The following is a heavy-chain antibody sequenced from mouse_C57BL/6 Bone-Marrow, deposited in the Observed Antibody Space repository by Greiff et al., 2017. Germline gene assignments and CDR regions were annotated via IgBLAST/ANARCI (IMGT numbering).Heavy chain of an antibody. CDR2: ILPGSGST. CDR3: AREGLLWLRPIYYYAMDY. D-gene: IGHD2-2*01. Sequence: QVQLQQSGAEPMKPGASVKLSCKATGYTFTGYWIEWVKQRPGHGLEWIGEILPGSGSTNYNEKFKGKATFTADTSSNTAYMQLSSLTTEDSAIYYCAREGLLWLRPIYYYAMDYWGQGTSVTVSS. V-gene: IGHV1-9*01. CDR1: GYTFTGYW. J-gene: IGHJ4*01.